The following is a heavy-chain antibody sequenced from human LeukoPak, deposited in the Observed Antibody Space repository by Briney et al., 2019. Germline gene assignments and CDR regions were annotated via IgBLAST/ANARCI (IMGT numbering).Heavy chain of an antibody. Sequence: ASVKVSCKASGYTFTSYYMHWVRQAPGQGLEWMGIINPSGGSTSYAQKFQGRVTMTRDTSTSTVYMELSSLRSEDTAVYYCARDFQVIRGYSYGYMGYYYYYMDVWGKGTTVTISS. D-gene: IGHD5-18*01. CDR2: INPSGGST. CDR3: ARDFQVIRGYSYGYMGYYYYYMDV. J-gene: IGHJ6*03. CDR1: GYTFTSYY. V-gene: IGHV1-46*01.